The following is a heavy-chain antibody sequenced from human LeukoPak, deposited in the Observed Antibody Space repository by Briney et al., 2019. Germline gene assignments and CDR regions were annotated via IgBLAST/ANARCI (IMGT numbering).Heavy chain of an antibody. CDR1: GDSISGGGYY. CDR3: ASVDYSNAFDI. Sequence: TSETLSLTCSVSGDSISGGGYYWSWIRQPAGKGLEWIGRIYTSGSTNYNPSLKSRVTISVDTSKSQFSLKLSSVTAADTAVYYCASVDYSNAFDIWGQGTMVTVSS. CDR2: IYTSGST. D-gene: IGHD4-11*01. V-gene: IGHV4-61*02. J-gene: IGHJ3*02.